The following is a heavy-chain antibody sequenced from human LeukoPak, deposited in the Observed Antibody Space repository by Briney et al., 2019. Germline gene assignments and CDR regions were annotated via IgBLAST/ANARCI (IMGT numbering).Heavy chain of an antibody. V-gene: IGHV1-2*02. D-gene: IGHD3-22*01. CDR2: INPNSGGT. CDR3: ASGYYDSSGYWGYYYYGMDV. CDR1: GYTFTGYY. J-gene: IGHJ6*02. Sequence: GASVKVSCKASGYTFTGYYRHWVRQAPGQGLEWMGWINPNSGGTNYAQKFQGRVTMTRDTSISTAYMELSRLRSDDTAVYYCASGYYDSSGYWGYYYYGMDVWGQGTTVTVSS.